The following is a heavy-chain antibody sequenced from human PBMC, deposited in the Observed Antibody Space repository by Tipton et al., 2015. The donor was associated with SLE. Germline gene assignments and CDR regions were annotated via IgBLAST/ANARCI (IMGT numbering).Heavy chain of an antibody. CDR2: ISYSGST. CDR1: GGSISSGGYY. Sequence: TLSLTCTVSGGSISSGGYYWSWIRQYPGKGLEWIGYISYSGSTNYNPSLKSRVTLSIDTSKNHFSLRLTSVTAADTALYYCARDRAICTAYDCYGESWFDPWGQGALVTVSS. J-gene: IGHJ5*02. CDR3: ARDRAICTAYDCYGESWFDP. D-gene: IGHD2-21*02. V-gene: IGHV4-31*03.